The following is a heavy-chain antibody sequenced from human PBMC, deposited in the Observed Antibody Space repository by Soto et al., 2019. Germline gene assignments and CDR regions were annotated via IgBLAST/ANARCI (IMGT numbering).Heavy chain of an antibody. CDR2: ISYDGNHA. D-gene: IGHD3-10*01. CDR3: AKDADYGSGSYDPPDY. Sequence: QVQLVEPGGGAVQPGRSLRLSCAASGFTFTNYGMHWVRQAPGKGLEWVSIISYDGNHAYYADFVRGRFTISRDDSKNTLYLQLNSLRAEDTAVYYCAKDADYGSGSYDPPDYWGQGTLVAVSS. J-gene: IGHJ4*02. CDR1: GFTFTNYG. V-gene: IGHV3-30*18.